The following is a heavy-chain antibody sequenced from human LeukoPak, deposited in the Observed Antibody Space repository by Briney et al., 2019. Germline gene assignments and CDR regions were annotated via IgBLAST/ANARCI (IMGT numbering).Heavy chain of an antibody. CDR2: ISYDGSNK. CDR1: GFTFSSYA. CDR3: ARSAGSIAARGSYFDY. D-gene: IGHD6-6*01. J-gene: IGHJ4*02. Sequence: GGSLRLSCAASGFTFSSYAMHWVRQAPGKGLEWVAVISYDGSNKYYADSMKGRFTISRDNSKNTLYLQMNSLRAEDTAVYYCARSAGSIAARGSYFDYWGQGTLVTVSS. V-gene: IGHV3-30-3*01.